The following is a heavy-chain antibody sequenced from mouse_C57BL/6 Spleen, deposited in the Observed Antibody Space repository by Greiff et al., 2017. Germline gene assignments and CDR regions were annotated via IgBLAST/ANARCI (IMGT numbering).Heavy chain of an antibody. Sequence: VKLQQPGAELVRPGSSVKLSCKASGYTFTSYWMDWVKQRPGQGLEWIGNIYPSDSETHYNQKFKDKATLTVDKSSSTAYMQLSSLTSEDSAVYYCARKGYDYDVFAYWGQGTLVTVSA. CDR2: IYPSDSET. CDR3: ARKGYDYDVFAY. J-gene: IGHJ3*01. D-gene: IGHD2-4*01. CDR1: GYTFTSYW. V-gene: IGHV1-61*01.